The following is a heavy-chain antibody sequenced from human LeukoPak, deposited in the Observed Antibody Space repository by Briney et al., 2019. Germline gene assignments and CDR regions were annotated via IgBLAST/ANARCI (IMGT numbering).Heavy chain of an antibody. D-gene: IGHD3-16*01. Sequence: ASVKVSCKASGYTFTGYFIHWVRQAPGQGLEWMGWINPNNGGTNYAQKFQGRVTKTRDTSISTAYMELSRLRSDDTAVYYCVRVELGGGRGYWGQGTLVTVSS. V-gene: IGHV1-2*02. CDR3: VRVELGGGRGY. CDR2: INPNNGGT. J-gene: IGHJ4*02. CDR1: GYTFTGYF.